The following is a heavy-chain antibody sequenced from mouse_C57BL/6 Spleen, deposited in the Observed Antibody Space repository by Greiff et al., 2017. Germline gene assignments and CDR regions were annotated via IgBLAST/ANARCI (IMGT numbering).Heavy chain of an antibody. CDR1: GYTFTSYW. D-gene: IGHD2-4*01. J-gene: IGHJ3*01. CDR3: ARSYYDCDGPPGAWFAY. CDR2: IHPNSGST. V-gene: IGHV1-64*01. Sequence: VQLQQPGAELVKPGASVKLSCKASGYTFTSYWMHWVKQRPGQGLEWIGMIHPNSGSTNYNEKFKSKATLTVDKSYSTAYMQLSSLTSEVSAVYYCARSYYDCDGPPGAWFAYWGQGTLVTLSA.